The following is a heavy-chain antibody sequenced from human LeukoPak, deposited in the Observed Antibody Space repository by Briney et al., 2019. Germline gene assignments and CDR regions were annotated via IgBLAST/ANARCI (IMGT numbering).Heavy chain of an antibody. CDR2: ISGGGDIA. V-gene: IGHV3-23*01. CDR1: GFNFANHA. D-gene: IGHD2-21*02. Sequence: GGSLRLSCAASGFNFANHAMSWVRQTPGKGLEWVSAISGGGDIAYYADSVTGRFTISRDNSKDTLFLQMHSLRPGDTAVYYCVREDTPATANYWGQGTLVTISS. CDR3: VREDTPATANY. J-gene: IGHJ4*02.